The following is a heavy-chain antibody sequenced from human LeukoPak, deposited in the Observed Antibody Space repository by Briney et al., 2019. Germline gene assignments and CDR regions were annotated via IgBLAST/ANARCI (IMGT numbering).Heavy chain of an antibody. Sequence: PSETLSLTCTVSGGSISSYYWSWIRQPPGKGLEWIGYIYYSGSTNYNPPLKSRVTISVDTSKNQFSLKLSSVTAADTAVYYCARMTTVTTGGWFDPWGQGTLVTVSS. CDR2: IYYSGST. CDR1: GGSISSYY. CDR3: ARMTTVTTGGWFDP. D-gene: IGHD4-11*01. V-gene: IGHV4-59*01. J-gene: IGHJ5*02.